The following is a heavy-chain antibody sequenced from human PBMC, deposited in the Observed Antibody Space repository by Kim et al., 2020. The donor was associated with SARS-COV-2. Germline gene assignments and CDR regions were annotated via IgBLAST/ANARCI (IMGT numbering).Heavy chain of an antibody. D-gene: IGHD5-18*01. V-gene: IGHV3-15*01. Sequence: GGSLRLSCAASGFTFSNACMSWVRQAPGKGLEWVGRIISKTEGGTTDYAAPVKGRFTISRDDSKNTLYLQMNSLKTEDTAVYFCTAYNYGEGFDYWGQGTLVTVSS. CDR3: TAYNYGEGFDY. J-gene: IGHJ4*02. CDR1: GFTFSNAC. CDR2: IISKTEGGTT.